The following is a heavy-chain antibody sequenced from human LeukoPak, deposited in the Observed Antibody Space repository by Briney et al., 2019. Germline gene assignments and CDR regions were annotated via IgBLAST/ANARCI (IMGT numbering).Heavy chain of an antibody. J-gene: IGHJ4*02. CDR1: GYTFTNSG. D-gene: IGHD6-6*01. V-gene: IGHV7-4-1*02. CDR3: AKEGSGSSLEY. CDR2: FNPNTGNP. Sequence: ASVKVSCKASGYTFTNSGLNWVRQAPGQGLEWMGWFNPNTGNPTYAQGFAGRFVFSLDTSVSTTYLQISSLKAEDTAMYYCAKEGSGSSLEYWGQGTLVTVSS.